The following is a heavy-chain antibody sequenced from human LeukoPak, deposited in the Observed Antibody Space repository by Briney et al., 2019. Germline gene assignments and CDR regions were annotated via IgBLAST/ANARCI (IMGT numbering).Heavy chain of an antibody. CDR2: IYSGGST. V-gene: IGHV3-53*01. Sequence: PGGSLRLSCAASGFTVSSNYMSWVRQAPGKGLEWVSVIYSGGSTYYADSVKGRFTISRDNSKNTLCLQMNSLRAEDTAVYYCARFRVAAAVSTDAFDIWGQGTMVTVSS. CDR1: GFTVSSNY. D-gene: IGHD6-13*01. J-gene: IGHJ3*02. CDR3: ARFRVAAAVSTDAFDI.